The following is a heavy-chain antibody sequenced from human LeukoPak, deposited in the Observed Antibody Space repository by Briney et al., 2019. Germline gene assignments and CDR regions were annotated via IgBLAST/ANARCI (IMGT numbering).Heavy chain of an antibody. CDR2: IYYSGST. CDR3: ARHVSYQSPNYYFDY. V-gene: IGHV4-59*08. Sequence: PSETLSLTCTVSGGSISSYYWSWIRQPPGKGLEWIGYIYYSGSTNYNPSLKSRVTISVDKSKNQFSLKLSSVTAADTAVYYCARHVSYQSPNYYFDYWGQGTLVTVSS. CDR1: GGSISSYY. J-gene: IGHJ4*02. D-gene: IGHD1-26*01.